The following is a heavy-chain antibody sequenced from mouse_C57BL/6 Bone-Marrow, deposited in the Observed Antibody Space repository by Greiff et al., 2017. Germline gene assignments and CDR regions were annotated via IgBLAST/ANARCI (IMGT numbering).Heavy chain of an antibody. Sequence: VQLQQSGAELVKPGASVKISCKASGYTFTDYYINWVKQRPGQGLEWIGKIGPGSGSTYYNEKFKGKATMTADKSSSTAYMQLSSLTSEDAAVYFCAGRAHWYFDVWGTGTTVTVSS. CDR3: AGRAHWYFDV. CDR1: GYTFTDYY. V-gene: IGHV1-77*01. J-gene: IGHJ1*03. D-gene: IGHD3-3*01. CDR2: IGPGSGST.